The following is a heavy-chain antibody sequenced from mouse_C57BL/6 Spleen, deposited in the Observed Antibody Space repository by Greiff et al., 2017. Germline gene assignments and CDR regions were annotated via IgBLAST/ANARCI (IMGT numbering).Heavy chain of an antibody. J-gene: IGHJ2*01. CDR2: IYPGDGDT. V-gene: IGHV1-82*01. CDR1: GYAFSSSW. D-gene: IGHD2-5*01. CDR3: ARDSNFDD. Sequence: VQLQQSGPELVKPGASVKISCKASGYAFSSSWMNWVKQRPGKGLEWIGRIYPGDGDTNYNGKLKGKATLTADKSSSTAYMQLSSLTSEDSAVYFCARDSNFDDGGQGTTLTVSS.